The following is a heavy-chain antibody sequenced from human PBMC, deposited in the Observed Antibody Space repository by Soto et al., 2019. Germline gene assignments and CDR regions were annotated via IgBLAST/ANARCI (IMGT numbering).Heavy chain of an antibody. D-gene: IGHD3-16*02. CDR2: IYYSGTT. J-gene: IGHJ4*02. CDR3: ASYVWGNYRSLDY. V-gene: IGHV4-31*03. Sequence: QVQLQESGPGLVKPSQTLSLTCNVSGGSITSGGWYWSWIRQHPGKGLEWIGYIYYSGTTYYNASLKSRVTMSVDTSKNQFSLTLSSVTAADTAVYYCASYVWGNYRSLDYWGQGTLVTVSS. CDR1: GGSITSGGWY.